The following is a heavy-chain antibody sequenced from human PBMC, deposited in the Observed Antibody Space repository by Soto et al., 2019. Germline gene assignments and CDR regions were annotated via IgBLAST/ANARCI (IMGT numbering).Heavy chain of an antibody. J-gene: IGHJ4*02. Sequence: EVQLVESGGGLVQPGGSLRLSCAASGFTFSTYWMTWVRRPPGKGLEWVANLDQDGSERYYVDSVRGRFTSSRDNAKKALYLQMNSLRAEDTAVYYCVCGGNFFVYWGQGTLVTVSP. D-gene: IGHD3-16*01. CDR3: VCGGNFFVY. CDR1: GFTFSTYW. V-gene: IGHV3-7*01. CDR2: LDQDGSER.